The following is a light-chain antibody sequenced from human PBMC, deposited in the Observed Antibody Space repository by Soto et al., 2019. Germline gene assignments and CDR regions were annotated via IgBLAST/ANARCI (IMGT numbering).Light chain of an antibody. J-gene: IGLJ2*01. V-gene: IGLV2-8*01. CDR3: SSYAASNNLGV. Sequence: QSVLTQPPSASGSPEQSVTISCIGTSSDVGGYNYVSWYQQHPGKAPKLMIYEVSKRPSGVPDRFSGSKSGNTASLTVSGLQAEDEADYYCSSYAASNNLGVFGGGTKVTVL. CDR1: SSDVGGYNY. CDR2: EVS.